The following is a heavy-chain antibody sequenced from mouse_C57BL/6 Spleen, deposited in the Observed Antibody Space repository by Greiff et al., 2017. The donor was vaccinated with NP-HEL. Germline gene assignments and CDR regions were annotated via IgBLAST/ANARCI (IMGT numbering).Heavy chain of an antibody. CDR2: INPYNGGT. V-gene: IGHV1-19*01. CDR1: GYTFTDYY. CDR3: ARGYDDWFAY. D-gene: IGHD2-2*01. Sequence: VQLQQSGPVLVKPGASVKMSCKASGYTFTDYYMNWVKQSHGKSLEWIGVINPYNGGTSYNQKFKGKATLTVDKSSSTAYMELNSLTSEDSAVYYCARGYDDWFAYWGQGTLVTVSA. J-gene: IGHJ3*01.